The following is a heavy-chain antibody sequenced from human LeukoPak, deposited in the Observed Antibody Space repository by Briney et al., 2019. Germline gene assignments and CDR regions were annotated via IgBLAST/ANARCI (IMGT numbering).Heavy chain of an antibody. CDR2: INPNSGGT. Sequence: GASVTVSCKASGYTFTGYYLHWVRQAPGQGLEWMGWINPNSGGTNCAQKFQGRVTMTRDTSITTAYMELSRLRSDDTAVYYCARVFPLGYCSGGSCYSYDYWGQGTLVTVSS. CDR1: GYTFTGYY. D-gene: IGHD2-15*01. J-gene: IGHJ4*02. V-gene: IGHV1-2*02. CDR3: ARVFPLGYCSGGSCYSYDY.